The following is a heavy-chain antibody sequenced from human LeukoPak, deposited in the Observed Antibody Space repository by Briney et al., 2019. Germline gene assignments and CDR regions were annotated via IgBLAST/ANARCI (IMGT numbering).Heavy chain of an antibody. Sequence: PGGSLRLSCAASGFTFSTFAMIWVRQPPGKGLEWVSSIFPSGGEIHYADSVKGRFTISRDNSKNTLYLQMNSLRAEDTAVYYCAKDAVGESIFDIWGQGTMVTVSS. J-gene: IGHJ3*02. CDR2: IFPSGGEI. V-gene: IGHV3-23*01. CDR3: AKDAVGESIFDI. CDR1: GFTFSTFA. D-gene: IGHD1-26*01.